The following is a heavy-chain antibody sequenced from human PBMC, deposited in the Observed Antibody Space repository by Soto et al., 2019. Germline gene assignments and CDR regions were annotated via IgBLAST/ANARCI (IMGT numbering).Heavy chain of an antibody. J-gene: IGHJ6*02. Sequence: ASVHVSCKASGYSYPIYGIVWARQAPGQGLEWMGWISAYNGNTNYAQKLQGRVTMTTDTSTSTAYMDLQMNSLTVEDTAVSYCARGHYGLEVWGQGTTVTVSS. CDR1: GYSYPIYG. CDR2: ISAYNGNT. CDR3: ARGHYGLEV. V-gene: IGHV1-18*01.